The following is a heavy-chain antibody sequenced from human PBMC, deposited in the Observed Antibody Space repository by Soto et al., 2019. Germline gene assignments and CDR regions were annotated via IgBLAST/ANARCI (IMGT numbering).Heavy chain of an antibody. CDR3: ARVHCSGGSCYPRLGMDV. Sequence: QVQLVQSGAEVKKPGSSVKVSCKASGGTFSSYAISWVRQAPGQGLEWMGGIIPIFGTANYAQKFQGRVTITADESTSTDYMELSSLRSEDTAVYYCARVHCSGGSCYPRLGMDVWGQGTPVTVSS. CDR1: GGTFSSYA. D-gene: IGHD2-15*01. J-gene: IGHJ6*02. V-gene: IGHV1-69*01. CDR2: IIPIFGTA.